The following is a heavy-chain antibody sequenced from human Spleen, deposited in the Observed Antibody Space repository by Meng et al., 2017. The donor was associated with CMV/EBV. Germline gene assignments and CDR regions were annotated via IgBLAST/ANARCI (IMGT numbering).Heavy chain of an antibody. CDR1: GLTLGGCG. V-gene: IGHV3-30*02. Sequence: VGSGGGVVCARGSLRFSLSSPGLTLGGCGMHWVRQAPGKGLGWVAFIRYDGSSKYYADSVKGRFTISRDNSKNTLYLQMNSLRAEDTAVYYCAKIEYWGQGTLVTVSS. CDR3: AKIEY. CDR2: IRYDGSSK. J-gene: IGHJ4*02.